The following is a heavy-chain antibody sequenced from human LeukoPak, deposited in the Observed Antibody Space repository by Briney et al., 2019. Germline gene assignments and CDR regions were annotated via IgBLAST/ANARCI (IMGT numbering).Heavy chain of an antibody. CDR2: ISSNGGST. CDR1: GFTFSSYA. V-gene: IGHV3-64D*06. CDR3: VKDQGEDVDIILDY. J-gene: IGHJ4*02. D-gene: IGHD3-3*01. Sequence: PGGSLRLSCSASGFTFSSYAMHCVRQAPGKGLEYVSAISSNGGSTYYADSVKGRFTISRDNSNNTLYLQMSSLRAEDTAVYYCVKDQGEDVDIILDYWGQGTLVTVSS.